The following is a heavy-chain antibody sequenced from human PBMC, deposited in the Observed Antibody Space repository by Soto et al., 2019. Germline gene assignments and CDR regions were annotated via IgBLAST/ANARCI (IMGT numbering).Heavy chain of an antibody. Sequence: ASLKVSCKSSGYTFTSYGISWVRQAPGQGLEWMGWISAYNGNTNYAQKLQGRVTMTTDTSTSTAYMELRSLRSDDTAVYYCARDIPTYYDFWSGYYSDYWGQGTLVTVSS. CDR2: ISAYNGNT. CDR3: ARDIPTYYDFWSGYYSDY. J-gene: IGHJ4*02. D-gene: IGHD3-3*01. V-gene: IGHV1-18*01. CDR1: GYTFTSYG.